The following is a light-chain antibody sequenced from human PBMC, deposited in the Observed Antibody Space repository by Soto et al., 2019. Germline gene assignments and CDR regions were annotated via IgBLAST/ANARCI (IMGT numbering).Light chain of an antibody. J-gene: IGKJ3*01. CDR2: LGS. Sequence: DIVMTQSPLSLPVTPGEPASISCRSSQSLLHGTGYNYLDWYLQKQGQSPQLLIQLGSMRASGVHDRFSGSRSGTDFTLKISRVEAEDVWVYYCMQVLQTPVTFGPGTKVDI. V-gene: IGKV2-28*01. CDR3: MQVLQTPVT. CDR1: QSLLHGTGYNY.